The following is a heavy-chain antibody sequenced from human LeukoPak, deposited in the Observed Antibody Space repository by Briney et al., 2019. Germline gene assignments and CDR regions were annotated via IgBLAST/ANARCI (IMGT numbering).Heavy chain of an antibody. D-gene: IGHD2-2*01. V-gene: IGHV4-59*01. CDR1: GGSISSYY. J-gene: IGHJ6*02. CDR2: IYYSGST. CDR3: ARDQGYCSSTSCPPDYYGMDV. Sequence: SETLSLTCTVPGGSISSYYWSWIRQPPGKGLEWIGYIYYSGSTNYNPSLKSRVTISVDTSKNQFSLKLSSVTAADTAVYYCARDQGYCSSTSCPPDYYGMDVWGQGTTVTVSS.